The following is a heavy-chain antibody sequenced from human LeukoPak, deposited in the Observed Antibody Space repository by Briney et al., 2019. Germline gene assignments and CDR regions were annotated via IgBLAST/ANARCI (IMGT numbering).Heavy chain of an antibody. J-gene: IGHJ4*02. CDR3: AKSGGYGLIDY. D-gene: IGHD1-26*01. Sequence: SETLSLTCTVSGASISGSGYYWGWIRQPPGKGLEWIGNIYDSGSTYYNASLQSRVTISIDTSKNQFSLRLSSVTAADTAMYYCAKSGGYGLIDYWGQGTPVTVSS. CDR2: IYDSGST. CDR1: GASISGSGYY. V-gene: IGHV4-39*01.